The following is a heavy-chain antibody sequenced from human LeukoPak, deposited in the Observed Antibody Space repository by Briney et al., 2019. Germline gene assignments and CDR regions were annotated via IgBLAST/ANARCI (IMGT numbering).Heavy chain of an antibody. CDR1: GYTFTGYY. CDR2: INPNSGGT. V-gene: IGHV1-2*02. J-gene: IGHJ6*03. CDR3: ARVCGSRWYYYMDV. D-gene: IGHD1-26*01. Sequence: ASVKVSCKVSGYTFTGYYMHWVRQAPGQGLEWMGWINPNSGGTNYAQKFQGRVTMTRDTSISTAYMELSRLRSDDTAVYYCARVCGSRWYYYMDVWGKGTTVTVSS.